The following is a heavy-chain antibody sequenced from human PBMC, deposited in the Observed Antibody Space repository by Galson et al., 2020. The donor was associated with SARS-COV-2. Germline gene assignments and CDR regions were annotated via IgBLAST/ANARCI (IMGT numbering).Heavy chain of an antibody. CDR2: ISYDGSKK. J-gene: IGHJ2*01. CDR1: GFTFSSYA. CDR3: AKEDYYDTSGYDDPPNFDL. Sequence: GGSLRLTCSASGFTFSSYAIHWVRQAQRKGLEWVAVISYDGSKKYYADSGRGRFTISRDNSKNTLYLQVNSLRAEDTAVYYCAKEDYYDTSGYDDPPNFDLWGRGTLVTVSS. D-gene: IGHD3-22*01. V-gene: IGHV3-30*18.